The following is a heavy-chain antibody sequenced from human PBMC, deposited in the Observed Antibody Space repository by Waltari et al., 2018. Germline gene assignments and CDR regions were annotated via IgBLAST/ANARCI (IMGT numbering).Heavy chain of an antibody. Sequence: EVQLVESGGGLVQPGRSLRLSCAASGFPFDDYAMHWVRQAPGKGLEWVSGISWNSGSIGYADSVKGRFTISRDNAKNSLYLQMNSLRAEDTALYYCAKDPYDILTGIDYWGQGTLVTVSS. CDR3: AKDPYDILTGIDY. CDR2: ISWNSGSI. CDR1: GFPFDDYA. D-gene: IGHD3-9*01. J-gene: IGHJ4*02. V-gene: IGHV3-9*01.